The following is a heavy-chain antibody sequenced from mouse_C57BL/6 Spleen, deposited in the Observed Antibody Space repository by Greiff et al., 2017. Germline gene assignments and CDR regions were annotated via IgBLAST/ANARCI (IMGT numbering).Heavy chain of an antibody. CDR3: ELWGRDYFDY. CDR2: INPNNGGT. Sequence: VQLQQSGPELVKPGASVKISCKASGYTFTDYYMNWVKQSHGKSLEWIGDINPNNGGTSYNQKFKGKATLTVDKSSSTAYMELRSLTSEDSAVYYCELWGRDYFDYWGQGTTLTVSS. D-gene: IGHD1-1*02. J-gene: IGHJ2*01. CDR1: GYTFTDYY. V-gene: IGHV1-26*01.